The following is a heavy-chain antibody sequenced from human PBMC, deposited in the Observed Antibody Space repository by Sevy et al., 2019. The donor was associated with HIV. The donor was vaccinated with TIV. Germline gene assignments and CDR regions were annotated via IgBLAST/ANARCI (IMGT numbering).Heavy chain of an antibody. CDR3: ARSGGSYDYGMDV. J-gene: IGHJ6*02. CDR1: EFTFSSYW. CDR2: IKQDGSEK. Sequence: GGSLRLSCAASEFTFSSYWMSWVRQAPGKGLEWVANIKQDGSEKYYVDSVKGRFTMSSDNAKNSLYLQMNSLRAEDTAEYYCARSGGSYDYGMDVWGQGTTVTVSS. V-gene: IGHV3-7*01. D-gene: IGHD1-26*01.